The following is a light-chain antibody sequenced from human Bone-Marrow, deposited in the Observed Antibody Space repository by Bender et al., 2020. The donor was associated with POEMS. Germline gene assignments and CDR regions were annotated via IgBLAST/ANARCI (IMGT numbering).Light chain of an antibody. CDR3: YSAGDKYRVL. CDR2: EDT. Sequence: SSELAQPSSVSVSPGQTANITCSGDVLAKKFARWFQQKPGQAPVMLIYEDTARPSGTPERFSGSSSGSTATLTITGAQVEDEADYYCYSAGDKYRVLFGGGTKLTVL. CDR1: VLAKKF. J-gene: IGLJ2*01. V-gene: IGLV3-27*01.